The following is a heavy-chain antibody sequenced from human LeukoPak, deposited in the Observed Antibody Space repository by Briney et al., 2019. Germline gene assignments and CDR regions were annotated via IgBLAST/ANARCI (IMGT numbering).Heavy chain of an antibody. CDR2: ISYDGSNK. Sequence: GGSLRLSCAASGFTFSSYGMHWVRQAPGKGLEWVAVISYDGSNKYYADSVKGRFTISRDSSKNTLYLQMNSLRAEDTAVYYCAKDSGIAAAGIHTRWGQGTLVTVSS. D-gene: IGHD6-13*01. CDR3: AKDSGIAAAGIHTR. J-gene: IGHJ4*02. CDR1: GFTFSSYG. V-gene: IGHV3-30*18.